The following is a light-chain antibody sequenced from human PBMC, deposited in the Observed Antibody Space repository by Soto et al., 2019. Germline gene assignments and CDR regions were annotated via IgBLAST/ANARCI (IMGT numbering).Light chain of an antibody. J-gene: IGLJ3*02. V-gene: IGLV4-60*02. CDR2: LEGSGSY. CDR3: ETWDSNLHWV. Sequence: QSVLTQSSSASASLGSSVKLTCTLSSGHSSYIIAWHQQQPGKAPRYLMKLEGSGSYNKGSGVPDRFSGSSSGADRYLTISNLQFEDEADYYCETWDSNLHWVFGGGTKLTVL. CDR1: SGHSSYI.